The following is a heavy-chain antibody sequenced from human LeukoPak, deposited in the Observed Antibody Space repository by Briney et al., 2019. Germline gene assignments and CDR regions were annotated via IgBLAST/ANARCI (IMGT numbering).Heavy chain of an antibody. CDR3: ARTFFVVVRTTYDYYYYFMDV. Sequence: SETLSITCTVSGDSISRSYWSWIRQSPGKGLEWIGYISDSGSTKYNPSPKDRVTISSDTSRNQVSLRVTSLTAADTAVFYCARTFFVVVRTTYDYYYYFMDVWGKGTTVTVSS. J-gene: IGHJ6*03. CDR1: GDSISRSY. V-gene: IGHV4-59*01. D-gene: IGHD3-3*01. CDR2: ISDSGST.